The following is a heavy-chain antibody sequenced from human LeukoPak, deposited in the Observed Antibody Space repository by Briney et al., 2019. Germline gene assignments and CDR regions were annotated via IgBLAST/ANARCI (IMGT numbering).Heavy chain of an antibody. J-gene: IGHJ4*02. V-gene: IGHV4-61*02. CDR1: GGSISSGSYY. CDR3: ASYRYFDWSFDY. Sequence: PSQTLSLTCTVSGGSISSGSYYWSWIRQPAGKGLEWIGRIYTSGSTNYNPSLKSRVTISVDTSKNQFSLKLSSVTAADTAVYYCASYRYFDWSFDYWGQGTLVTVSS. D-gene: IGHD3-9*01. CDR2: IYTSGST.